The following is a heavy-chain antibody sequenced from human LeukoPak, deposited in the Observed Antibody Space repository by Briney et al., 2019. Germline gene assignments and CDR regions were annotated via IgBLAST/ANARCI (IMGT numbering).Heavy chain of an antibody. CDR3: ALRGGSSGYPDLDAFDI. D-gene: IGHD3-22*01. CDR1: GFTFSSYS. Sequence: GGSLRLSCAASGFTFSSYSMNWVRQAPGKGLEWVSSIFPSVGEIHYADSVRGRFTISRDNAKNSLYLQMNSLRAEDTAVYYCALRGGSSGYPDLDAFDIWGQGTMVTVSS. J-gene: IGHJ3*02. CDR2: IFPSVGEI. V-gene: IGHV3-21*01.